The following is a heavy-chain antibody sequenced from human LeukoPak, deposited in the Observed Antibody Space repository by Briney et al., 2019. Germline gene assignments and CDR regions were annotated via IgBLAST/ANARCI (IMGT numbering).Heavy chain of an antibody. CDR2: IIPIFGTA. CDR3: ARVEDYYDSSGYYGD. D-gene: IGHD3-22*01. J-gene: IGHJ4*02. Sequence: ASVKVSCKASGGTLSSYPISWVRQAPGQGLEWMGGIIPIFGTANYAQKFQGRVTITTDESTSTAYMELSSLRSEDTAVYYCARVEDYYDSSGYYGDWGQGTLVTVSS. CDR1: GGTLSSYP. V-gene: IGHV1-69*05.